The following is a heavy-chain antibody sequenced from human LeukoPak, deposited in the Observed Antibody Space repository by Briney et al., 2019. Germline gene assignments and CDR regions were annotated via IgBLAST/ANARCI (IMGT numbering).Heavy chain of an antibody. J-gene: IGHJ6*02. CDR2: ISSSSSYI. CDR1: GFTFSSYA. D-gene: IGHD1-26*01. V-gene: IGHV3-21*01. Sequence: PGRSLRLSCAASGFTFSSYAMHWVRQAPGKGLEWVSSISSSSSYIYYADSVKGRFTISRDNAKNSLYLQMNSLRAEDTAVYYCARVALISGSYSGYYYYGMDVWGQGTTVTVSS. CDR3: ARVALISGSYSGYYYYGMDV.